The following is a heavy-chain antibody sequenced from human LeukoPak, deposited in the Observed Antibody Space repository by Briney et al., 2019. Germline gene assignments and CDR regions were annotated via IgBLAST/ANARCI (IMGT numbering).Heavy chain of an antibody. V-gene: IGHV3-21*01. CDR1: GFTFSSYS. Sequence: GGSLRLSCAASGFTFSSYSMNWVRQAPGKGLEWVSSISSSSSYIYYADSVKGRFTISRDNAKNTLYLQMNSLRAEDTAVYYCAKESGIAPLFDYWGQGTLVTVSS. D-gene: IGHD6-13*01. J-gene: IGHJ4*02. CDR2: ISSSSSYI. CDR3: AKESGIAPLFDY.